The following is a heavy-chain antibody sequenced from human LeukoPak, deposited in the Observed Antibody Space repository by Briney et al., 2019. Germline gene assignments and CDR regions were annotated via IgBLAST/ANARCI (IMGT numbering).Heavy chain of an antibody. J-gene: IGHJ5*02. CDR2: MNPNSGNT. CDR1: GYTFTSYD. D-gene: IGHD6-19*01. V-gene: IGHV1-8*01. Sequence: GASVKVSCKASGYTFTSYDINWVRQATGQGLEWMGWMNPNSGNTGYAQKFQGRVSMTRNTSISTAYMELSSLRSEDTAVYYCAKSSGWRPDWFDPWGQGTLVTVSS. CDR3: AKSSGWRPDWFDP.